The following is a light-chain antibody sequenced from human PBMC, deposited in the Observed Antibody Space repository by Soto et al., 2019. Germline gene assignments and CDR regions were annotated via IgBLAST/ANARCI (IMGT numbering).Light chain of an antibody. Sequence: QSALTQPASVSGSPGQSIAISCTGTSSDVGYHNLVSWYQQYPGKAPKMIIYEVYKRPSGISRRFSGSKSGFTASLTISGLQAEDEADYFCCSYAPDSTYVFGSGTKVTVL. CDR2: EVY. CDR1: SSDVGYHNL. CDR3: CSYAPDSTYV. V-gene: IGLV2-23*02. J-gene: IGLJ1*01.